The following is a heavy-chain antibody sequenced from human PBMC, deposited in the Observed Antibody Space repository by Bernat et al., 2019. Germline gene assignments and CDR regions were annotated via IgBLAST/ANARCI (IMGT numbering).Heavy chain of an antibody. CDR2: ISYDGSNK. J-gene: IGHJ4*02. CDR3: ARDLIAVAGTLDY. Sequence: QVQLVESGGGVVQPGRSLRLSCAASGFTFSSYGMHWVRQAPGKGLEWVAVISYDGSNKYYADSVKGRFTISRDNSKNSLYLQMNGLRAEDTAVYYCARDLIAVAGTLDYWGQGTLVTVSS. CDR1: GFTFSSYG. D-gene: IGHD6-19*01. V-gene: IGHV3-30*03.